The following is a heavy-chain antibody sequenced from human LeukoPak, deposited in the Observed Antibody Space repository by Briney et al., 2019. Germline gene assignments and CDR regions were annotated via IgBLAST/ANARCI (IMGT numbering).Heavy chain of an antibody. Sequence: PSETLSLTCTVSGASISSSSYYWGWIRQPPGKGLEWIGSIYYSGSTSYNPSLKSRVTISVDTSKNQFSLKLSSVTAADTAVYYCAREGDNWFDPWGQGTLVTVSS. CDR3: AREGDNWFDP. CDR2: IYYSGST. CDR1: GASISSSSYY. J-gene: IGHJ5*02. V-gene: IGHV4-39*07.